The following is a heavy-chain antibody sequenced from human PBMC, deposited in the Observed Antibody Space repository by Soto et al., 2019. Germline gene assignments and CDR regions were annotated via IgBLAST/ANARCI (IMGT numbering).Heavy chain of an antibody. J-gene: IGHJ4*02. CDR1: GSSISTYY. CDR3: ATPQLRLGELSYLN. CDR2: IYYSGST. Sequence: SETLSLTCTVSGSSISTYYWSWFRQPPGKGLEWIGYIYYSGSTNYNPSLKSRVTISVDTSKNQFSLKLSSVSAADTAVYYCATPQLRLGELSYLNWGQGTLVTVSS. D-gene: IGHD3-16*02. V-gene: IGHV4-59*08.